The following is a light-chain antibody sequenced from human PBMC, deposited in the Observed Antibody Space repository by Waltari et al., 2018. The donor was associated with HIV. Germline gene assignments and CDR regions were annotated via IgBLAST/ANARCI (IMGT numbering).Light chain of an antibody. J-gene: IGLJ2*01. V-gene: IGLV2-8*01. CDR3: SSYAGSNILV. CDR2: EVT. CDR1: SSDVGSSNY. Sequence: SALTQPPSASGSPGQSVTISCTGTSSDVGSSNYVSCYQQHPCKAPKLRIYEVTKRPSGVPDRFSGSKSGNTASLTVSGLQAEDEADYYCSSYAGSNILVFGGGTKLTVL.